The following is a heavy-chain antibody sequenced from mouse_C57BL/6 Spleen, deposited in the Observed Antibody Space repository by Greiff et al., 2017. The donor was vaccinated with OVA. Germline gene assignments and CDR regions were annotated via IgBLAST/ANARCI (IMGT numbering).Heavy chain of an antibody. CDR3: AIYYDYDGGFDV. J-gene: IGHJ1*03. CDR2: IDPSDSET. V-gene: IGHV1-52*01. CDR1: GYTFTSYW. Sequence: QQSCKASGYTFTSYWMHWVKQRPIQGLEWIGNIDPSDSETHYNQKFKDKATLTVDKSSSTAYMQLSSLTSEDSAVYYCAIYYDYDGGFDVWGTGTTVTVSS. D-gene: IGHD2-4*01.